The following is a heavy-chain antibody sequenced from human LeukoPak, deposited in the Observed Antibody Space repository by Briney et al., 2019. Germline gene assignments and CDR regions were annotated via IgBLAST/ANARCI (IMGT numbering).Heavy chain of an antibody. D-gene: IGHD2-15*01. V-gene: IGHV3-23*01. CDR2: ISGSGGST. CDR3: ARPPRYCSGGSCYQGN. J-gene: IGHJ4*02. CDR1: GFTFSSYA. Sequence: GGSLRLSCAASGFTFSSYAMSWVRQAPGKGLEWVSAISGSGGSTYYADSVKGRFTISRDNAKNSLYLQMNSLRAEDTAVYYCARPPRYCSGGSCYQGNWGQGTLVTVSS.